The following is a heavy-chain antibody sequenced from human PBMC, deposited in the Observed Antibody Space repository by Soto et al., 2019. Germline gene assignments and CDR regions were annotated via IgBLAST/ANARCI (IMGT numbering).Heavy chain of an antibody. CDR1: GFTFSSYW. J-gene: IGHJ6*03. D-gene: IGHD3-10*01. CDR3: ARDQPDYYGSGSYYWDYYYYYMDV. Sequence: PGGSLRLSCAASGFTFSSYWMSWVRQAPGKGLEWVANIKQDGSEKYYVDSVKGRFTISRDNAKNSLYLQMNSLRAEDTAVYYCARDQPDYYGSGSYYWDYYYYYMDVWGKGTTVTVSS. CDR2: IKQDGSEK. V-gene: IGHV3-7*01.